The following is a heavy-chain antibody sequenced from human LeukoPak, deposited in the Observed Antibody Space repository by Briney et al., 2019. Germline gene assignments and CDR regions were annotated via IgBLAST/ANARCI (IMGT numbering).Heavy chain of an antibody. V-gene: IGHV4-61*02. Sequence: SQTLSLTCTVSGGSISSGSYYWTWIRQPAGKGLEWIGRISPSGNTYYNASLKSQVSISIDTSKNQFSLRLTSVTAADTAVYCCARQTGSGLFILPGGQGTLVTVSS. D-gene: IGHD3/OR15-3a*01. CDR1: GGSISSGSYY. CDR2: ISPSGNT. J-gene: IGHJ4*02. CDR3: ARQTGSGLFILP.